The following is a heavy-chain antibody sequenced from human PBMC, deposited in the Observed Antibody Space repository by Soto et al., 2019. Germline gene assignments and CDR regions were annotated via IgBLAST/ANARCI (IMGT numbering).Heavy chain of an antibody. CDR1: GFTFSSYW. CDR3: ARLLLTYYDFWSGYGYYCYGMDV. CDR2: IKQDGSEK. Sequence: SLRLSCAASGFTFSSYWMSWVRQAPGKGLEWVANIKQDGSEKYYVDSVKGRFTISRDNAKNSLYLQMNSLRAEDTAVYYCARLLLTYYDFWSGYGYYCYGMDVWGQGTTVTVSS. D-gene: IGHD3-3*01. V-gene: IGHV3-7*03. J-gene: IGHJ6*02.